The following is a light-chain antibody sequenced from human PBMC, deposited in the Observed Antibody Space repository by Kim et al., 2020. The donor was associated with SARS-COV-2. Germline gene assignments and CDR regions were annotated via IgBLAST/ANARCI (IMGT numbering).Light chain of an antibody. CDR3: QQFGGSPMYS. CDR1: HTITSNY. Sequence: DIVLTQSPGTLSLSPGERATLSCRASHTITSNYLSWCQQKPGQPPRLLIYGASTRATGTPDRFIGTGSGTDFTLTIRRLEPEDFAVYYCQQFGGSPMYSFGQGTKLEI. CDR2: GAS. V-gene: IGKV3-20*01. J-gene: IGKJ2*03.